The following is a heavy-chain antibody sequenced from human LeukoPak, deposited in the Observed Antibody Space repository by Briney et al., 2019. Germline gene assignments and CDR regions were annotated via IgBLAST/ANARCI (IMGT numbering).Heavy chain of an antibody. CDR1: GFTFSSHW. J-gene: IGHJ6*02. Sequence: GGSLRLSCAASGFTFSSHWMRWVRQTPGKGLVWVSRINTDGSGTAYADSVKGRFAISRDNAKNTLYLQMNSLRAEDTAVYYCAGGRYYGMDVWGQGTTVTVSS. CDR2: INTDGSGT. V-gene: IGHV3-74*01. CDR3: AGGRYYGMDV.